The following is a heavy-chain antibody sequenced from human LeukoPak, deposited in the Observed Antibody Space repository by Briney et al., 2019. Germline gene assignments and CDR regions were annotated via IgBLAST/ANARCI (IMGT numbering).Heavy chain of an antibody. J-gene: IGHJ5*02. Sequence: PGGSLRLSCATSGFTFSSYTMTWVRQAPGKGLEWVSSISSSSSYIYYADSVKGRFTISRDNAKNSLYLQMNSLRAEDTAVYYCARSQQLERRRNWFDPWGQGTLVTVSS. CDR2: ISSSSSYI. V-gene: IGHV3-21*01. CDR3: ARSQQLERRRNWFDP. CDR1: GFTFSSYT. D-gene: IGHD1-1*01.